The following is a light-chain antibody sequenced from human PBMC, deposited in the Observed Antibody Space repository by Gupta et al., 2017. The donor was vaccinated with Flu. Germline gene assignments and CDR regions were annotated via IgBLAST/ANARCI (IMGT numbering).Light chain of an antibody. CDR3: AAWDDSMNGGV. CDR1: SPNIGSNT. J-gene: IGLJ3*02. CDR2: SNN. Sequence: QSVLPPPPSASGTPGHRVTISCSGSSPNIGSNTVNWYQQLPGTAPKLLIYSNNQRPSGVPDRFSGSKSGTTASLAISGLQYEDEADYYWAAWDDSMNGGVFGGGTKLTVL. V-gene: IGLV1-44*01.